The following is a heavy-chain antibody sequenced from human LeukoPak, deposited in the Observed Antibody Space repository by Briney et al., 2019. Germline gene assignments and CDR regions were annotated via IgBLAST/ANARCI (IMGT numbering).Heavy chain of an antibody. CDR2: INPSGGST. CDR3: ARTIAGAYNYMDV. Sequence: ASVKVSCKASGYTFTSYYMHWVRQAPGQGLEWMGIINPSGGSTSYAQKFQGRVTMTRDMSTSTVYMEVSRLRSDDTAVYYCARTIAGAYNYMDVWGKGTTVTVSS. D-gene: IGHD6-19*01. CDR1: GYTFTSYY. V-gene: IGHV1-46*01. J-gene: IGHJ6*03.